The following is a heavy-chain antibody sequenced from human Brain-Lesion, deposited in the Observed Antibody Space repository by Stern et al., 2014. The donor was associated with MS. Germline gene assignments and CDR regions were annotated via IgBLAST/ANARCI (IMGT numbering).Heavy chain of an antibody. CDR1: GDSASSNSAA. J-gene: IGHJ5*01. CDR2: TYYRSKWYY. V-gene: IGHV6-1*01. CDR3: AKGYNWFAS. Sequence: QMQLVQSGPGLMKPSQTLALTCAISGDSASSNSAAWNWIRQSPSRGLEWLGRTYYRSKWYYQYAESVKSRITINADTSTNQFSLQLNSVTPEDTAVYLCAKGYNWFASWGQGTVVTVS.